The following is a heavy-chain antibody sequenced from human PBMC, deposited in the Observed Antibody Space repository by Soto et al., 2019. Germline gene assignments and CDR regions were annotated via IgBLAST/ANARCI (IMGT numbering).Heavy chain of an antibody. D-gene: IGHD1-26*01. Sequence: SGPTMVNATQTLTLTCTFSGFSLSTSGVGVGWIRQPPGKALEWLALIYWDDDKRYSPSLKSRLTITKDTSKNQVVLTMTNMDPVDTATYYCAHIGSGSYYVGVDYWGQGTLVTVSS. CDR1: GFSLSTSGVG. CDR3: AHIGSGSYYVGVDY. CDR2: IYWDDDK. J-gene: IGHJ4*02. V-gene: IGHV2-5*02.